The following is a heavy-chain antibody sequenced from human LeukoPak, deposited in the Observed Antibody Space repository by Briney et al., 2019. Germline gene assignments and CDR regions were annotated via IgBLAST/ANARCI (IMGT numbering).Heavy chain of an antibody. J-gene: IGHJ4*02. V-gene: IGHV1-46*01. Sequence: GASVKVSCKASGYTFTSYYMHWVRQAPGQGLEWMGIINPSGGSTSYAQKFQGRVTMTRDTSTSIVYMELSSLRSEDTAVYYCARDDILTGGFDYWGQGTLVTVSS. D-gene: IGHD3-9*01. CDR2: INPSGGST. CDR1: GYTFTSYY. CDR3: ARDDILTGGFDY.